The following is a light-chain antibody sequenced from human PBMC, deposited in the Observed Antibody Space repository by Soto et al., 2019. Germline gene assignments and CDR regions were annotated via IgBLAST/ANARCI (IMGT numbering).Light chain of an antibody. CDR3: QQYNSYSPLT. J-gene: IGKJ4*01. CDR1: QSISSW. V-gene: IGKV1-5*01. CDR2: DAS. Sequence: DIQMTQSPSTMSASVGDRVTITCWASQSISSWLAWYQQKPGKAPKLLIYDASSLESGVPSRFSGSGSGTVFTLTISSLQPDDFATYYCQQYNSYSPLTFGGGTQVEIK.